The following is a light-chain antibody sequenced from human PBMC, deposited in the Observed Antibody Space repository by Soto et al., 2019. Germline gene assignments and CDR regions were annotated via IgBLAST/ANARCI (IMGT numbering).Light chain of an antibody. CDR1: QSVSSY. V-gene: IGKV3-20*01. J-gene: IGKJ1*01. CDR2: GAS. Sequence: EIVLTQSPGTLSLSPGERATLSCRASQSVSSYLAWYQQKPGQAPRLLIYGASSGATGIPDRFSGSGSGTDFTLTISRLEPEDFAVYYCQQYGSPSRTFGQGTKVEIK. CDR3: QQYGSPSRT.